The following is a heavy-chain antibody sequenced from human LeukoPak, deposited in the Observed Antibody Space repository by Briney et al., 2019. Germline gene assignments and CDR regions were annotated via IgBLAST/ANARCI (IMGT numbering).Heavy chain of an antibody. CDR2: ISYDGSNK. J-gene: IGHJ4*02. CDR1: GFTFSSYG. CDR3: AKGYSYGLDY. V-gene: IGHV3-30*18. D-gene: IGHD5-18*01. Sequence: PGRSLRLSCAASGFTFSSYGMHWVRQAPGKGLEWVAVISYDGSNKYYADSVKGRFTISRDNSKNTLYLQMNSLRAEDTAVYCCAKGYSYGLDYWGQGTLVTVSS.